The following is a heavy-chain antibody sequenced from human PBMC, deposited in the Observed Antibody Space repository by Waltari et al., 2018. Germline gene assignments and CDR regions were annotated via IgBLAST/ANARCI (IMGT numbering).Heavy chain of an antibody. J-gene: IGHJ4*02. Sequence: QVQLPESGPGLVKPPQTLSPTCTVSCGSLRRGGYSWSWIRQHPGKGLEWIGYIYYSGSTDYNPSLKSRVTISVDTSKNQFSMKLSSVTAADTAVYYCARALSSSGFDYWGQGTLVTVSS. CDR1: CGSLRRGGYS. D-gene: IGHD6-6*01. CDR2: IYYSGST. V-gene: IGHV4-31*03. CDR3: ARALSSSGFDY.